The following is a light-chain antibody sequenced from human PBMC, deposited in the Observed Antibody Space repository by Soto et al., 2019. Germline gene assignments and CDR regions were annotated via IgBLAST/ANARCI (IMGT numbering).Light chain of an antibody. CDR3: SSYTSSSTLYV. Sequence: QSALPQPASMSGSPGQSITISCTGTSSDVGGYNYVSWYQQHPGKAPKLMIYDVSNRPSGVSNRFSGSKSGNTASLTTSGLQAEDEADYYCSSYTSSSTLYVFGTGTKVTVL. J-gene: IGLJ1*01. V-gene: IGLV2-14*01. CDR2: DVS. CDR1: SSDVGGYNY.